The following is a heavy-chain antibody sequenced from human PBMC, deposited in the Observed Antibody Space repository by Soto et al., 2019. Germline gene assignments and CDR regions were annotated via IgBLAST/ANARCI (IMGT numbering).Heavy chain of an antibody. D-gene: IGHD3-16*01. V-gene: IGHV1-3*01. CDR1: GYTFTDYA. Sequence: QAQLVQSGAEAKKPGASVKVSCKASGYTFTDYALHWVRQAPGQGLEWMGWINVGNGNTGYSRKFQGRVTNGRDMSAPTAYIEVTSLTSEDTAIYYCAREGAHYAPFDLWGQGTLVTVSS. J-gene: IGHJ4*02. CDR3: AREGAHYAPFDL. CDR2: INVGNGNT.